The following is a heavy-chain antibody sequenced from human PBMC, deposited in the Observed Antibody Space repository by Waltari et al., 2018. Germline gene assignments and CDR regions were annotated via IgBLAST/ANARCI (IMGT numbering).Heavy chain of an antibody. D-gene: IGHD3-10*01. CDR2: ISYDGSNK. Sequence: QVQLVESGGGVVQPGRSLRLSCAASGFTFSSYGMHWVRQAPGKGLEWVAVISYDGSNKYYADSVKGRFTISRDNSKNTLYLQMNSLRAEDTAVYYCAKAGRMVRGPGYFDYWGQGTLVTVSS. CDR3: AKAGRMVRGPGYFDY. CDR1: GFTFSSYG. J-gene: IGHJ4*02. V-gene: IGHV3-30*18.